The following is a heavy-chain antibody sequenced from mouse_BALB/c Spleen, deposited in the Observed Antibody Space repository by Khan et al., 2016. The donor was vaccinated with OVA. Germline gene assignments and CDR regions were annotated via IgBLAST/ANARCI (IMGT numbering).Heavy chain of an antibody. CDR3: VMGGRRAIDY. Sequence: QIQLVQSGPELKKSGETVKISCKASGYTFTNYGMNWVKQAPGKGLKWMGWINSNTGEATYADDFKGRFAFSLETSASTAYLQFKNLKNEDTATYVCVMGGRRAIDYWGQGASVTVSA. J-gene: IGHJ4*01. CDR1: GYTFTNYG. D-gene: IGHD3-3*01. V-gene: IGHV9-3-1*01. CDR2: INSNTGEA.